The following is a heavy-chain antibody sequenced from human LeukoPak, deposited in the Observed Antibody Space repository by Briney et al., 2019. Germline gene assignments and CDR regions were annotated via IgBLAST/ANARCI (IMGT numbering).Heavy chain of an antibody. CDR3: ARGKRCSGHTGIFDY. CDR1: GFTFSSYS. V-gene: IGHV3-21*01. J-gene: IGHJ4*02. Sequence: GGSLRLSCAASGFTFSSYSMNWVRQAPGKGLEWVSSISSSSSYIYYAESVKGRFTISRDKAKNSLYLEMNSLRAEDTAVYYCARGKRCSGHTGIFDYWGQGTLVTVSS. CDR2: ISSSSSYI. D-gene: IGHD6-19*01.